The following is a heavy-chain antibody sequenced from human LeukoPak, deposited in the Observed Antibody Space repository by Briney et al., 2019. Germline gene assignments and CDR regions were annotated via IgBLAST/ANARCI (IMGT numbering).Heavy chain of an antibody. V-gene: IGHV1-46*01. D-gene: IGHD3-10*01. CDR3: ARCDYYGSGSYCAY. J-gene: IGHJ4*02. CDR1: GYTFTSYY. Sequence: ASVKVSCKASGYTFTSYYMHWVRQAPGQGLERMGIINPSGGSTTYAEKFQGRVTMTRDTSASTVYMELSSLRSEGTAVYYCARCDYYGSGSYCAYWGQGTLVTVSS. CDR2: INPSGGST.